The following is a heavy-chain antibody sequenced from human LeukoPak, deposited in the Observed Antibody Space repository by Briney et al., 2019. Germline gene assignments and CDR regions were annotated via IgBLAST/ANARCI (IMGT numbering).Heavy chain of an antibody. V-gene: IGHV3-48*03. D-gene: IGHD5-24*01. CDR1: GFTFSSYE. Sequence: GGSLRLSCAASGFTFSSYEMNWVRQAPGKGLEWVSYISSSGSTIYYADSVKGRFTISRDNAKNSLYLQMNSLRAEDTAVYYCARARRRDDAFDIWGQATMVTVSS. J-gene: IGHJ3*02. CDR3: ARARRRDDAFDI. CDR2: ISSSGSTI.